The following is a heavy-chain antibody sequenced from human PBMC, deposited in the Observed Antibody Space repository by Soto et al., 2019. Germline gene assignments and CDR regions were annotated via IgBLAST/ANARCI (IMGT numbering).Heavy chain of an antibody. CDR1: GFTFSGYS. CDR3: AKFTEPGYSSIWYYFEY. CDR2: ISSRSTNI. J-gene: IGHJ4*02. Sequence: PAGSLRLSCVGSGFTFSGYSMAWVRQAPGRGLEWVASISSRSTNIDYADSVKGRFTISRDNAKNLVSLHKSSLRGEDTALYYCAKFTEPGYSSIWYYFEYWGQGTPVTVSS. D-gene: IGHD6-19*01. V-gene: IGHV3-21*06.